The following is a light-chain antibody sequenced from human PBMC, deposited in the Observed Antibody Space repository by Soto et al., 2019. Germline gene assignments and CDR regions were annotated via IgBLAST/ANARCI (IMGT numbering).Light chain of an antibody. J-gene: IGLJ3*02. Sequence: QSVLTQPPSASGSPGQSVTISCTGTSSDVGAYKYVSWYQQYPGKAPKLMIYEVTKRPSGVPDRFTGSNSGNTASLTVSVLQAEDEADYYCTSYVGNDIWVFGGGTKLTVL. CDR1: SSDVGAYKY. V-gene: IGLV2-8*01. CDR2: EVT. CDR3: TSYVGNDIWV.